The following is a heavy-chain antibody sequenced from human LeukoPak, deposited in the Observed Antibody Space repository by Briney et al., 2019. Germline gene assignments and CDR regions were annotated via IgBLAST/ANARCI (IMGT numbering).Heavy chain of an antibody. D-gene: IGHD3-10*01. V-gene: IGHV4-34*01. Sequence: SETLSLTCTVSGGSISSYYWSWIRQPPGKGLEWIGEINHSGSTNYNPSLKSRVTISVDTSKNQFSLKLSSVTAADTAVYYCARGFDGSGSYYDYWGQGTLVTVSS. CDR1: GGSISSYY. CDR3: ARGFDGSGSYYDY. J-gene: IGHJ4*02. CDR2: INHSGST.